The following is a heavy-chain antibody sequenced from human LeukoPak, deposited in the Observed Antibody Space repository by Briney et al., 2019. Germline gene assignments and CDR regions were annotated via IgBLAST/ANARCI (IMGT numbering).Heavy chain of an antibody. V-gene: IGHV4-4*07. Sequence: SETLSLTCTVSGDSISGYSWNWIRQPAGKGLQWIGRMDNGGSTKYNPSLRSRVTMSADTSKNQFSLKLTSVTAADTAVYYCAKERRHYYRDSTGFYPSGFYFDYWGRGTLVTVSS. D-gene: IGHD2-8*02. J-gene: IGHJ4*02. CDR2: MDNGGST. CDR1: GDSISGYS. CDR3: AKERRHYYRDSTGFYPSGFYFDY.